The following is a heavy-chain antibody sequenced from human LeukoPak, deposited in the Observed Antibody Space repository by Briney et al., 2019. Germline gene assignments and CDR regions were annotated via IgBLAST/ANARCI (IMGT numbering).Heavy chain of an antibody. J-gene: IGHJ6*02. Sequence: GRSLRLSCAASGFTFTTYGMHWVRQAPGKGLEWVAVISFDGTYKYYADSVKGRFSISRDNSENALYLQMSSLRAEDTAMYYCAKGPKDYYDNSAYYYDGMDVWGQGTAVTVSS. CDR1: GFTFTTYG. CDR3: AKGPKDYYDNSAYYYDGMDV. D-gene: IGHD3-22*01. V-gene: IGHV3-30*18. CDR2: ISFDGTYK.